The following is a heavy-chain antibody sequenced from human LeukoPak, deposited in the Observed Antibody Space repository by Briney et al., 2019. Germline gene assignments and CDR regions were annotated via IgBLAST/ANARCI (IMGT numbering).Heavy chain of an antibody. D-gene: IGHD2-8*01. J-gene: IGHJ4*02. Sequence: PSETLSLTCAVSGYSISSGYYWGWIRQPPGKGLEWIGSIYHSGSTYYNPSLKSRVTKSVDTSKNQFSLKLSSVSAADTAVYYCARLMGYWGQGTLVTVSS. CDR3: ARLMGY. V-gene: IGHV4-38-2*01. CDR2: IYHSGST. CDR1: GYSISSGYY.